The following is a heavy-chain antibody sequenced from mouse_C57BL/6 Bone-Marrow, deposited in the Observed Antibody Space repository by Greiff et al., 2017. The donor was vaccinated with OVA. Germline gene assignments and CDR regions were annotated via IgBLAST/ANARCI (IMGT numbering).Heavy chain of an antibody. V-gene: IGHV1-55*01. CDR2: IYPGSGST. Sequence: QVQLQQPGAELVKPGASVKMSCKASGYTFTSYWITWVKQRPGQGLEWIGAIYPGSGSTNYNEKFKSKATLTVDTSSSPAYMQLSSLTSEDSAVYYCARRGIYYDYDWGQGTTLTVSS. D-gene: IGHD2-4*01. CDR3: ARRGIYYDYD. J-gene: IGHJ2*01. CDR1: GYTFTSYW.